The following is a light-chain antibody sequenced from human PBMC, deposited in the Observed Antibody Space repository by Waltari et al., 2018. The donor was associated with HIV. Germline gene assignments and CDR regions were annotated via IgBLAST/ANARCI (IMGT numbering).Light chain of an antibody. CDR3: SSYAGTGTLV. CDR1: SSDVGGYSY. Sequence: QSALTQPASVSGSPGQSITISCNGTSSDVGGYSYVSWYQHHPGKAPKLIIFEVTNRPSGLSNRFSGSKSGNTASLTISGLQTDDEADYYCSSYAGTGTLVFGTGTEVTVL. CDR2: EVT. J-gene: IGLJ1*01. V-gene: IGLV2-14*01.